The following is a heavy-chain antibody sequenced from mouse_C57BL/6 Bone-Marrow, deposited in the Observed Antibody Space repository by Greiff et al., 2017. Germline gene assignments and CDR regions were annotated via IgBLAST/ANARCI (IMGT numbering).Heavy chain of an antibody. CDR1: GYTFTSYW. V-gene: IGHV1-69*01. CDR2: IDPSDSYT. D-gene: IGHD1-1*02. CDR3: AIYYYSWFAY. J-gene: IGHJ3*01. Sequence: QDQLQQPGAELVMPGASVKLSCKASGYTFTSYWMHWVKQRPGQGLEWIGEIDPSDSYTNYNQKFKGKSTLTVDKSSSTAYMQLSSLTSEDSAVYYCAIYYYSWFAYWGQGTLVTVSA.